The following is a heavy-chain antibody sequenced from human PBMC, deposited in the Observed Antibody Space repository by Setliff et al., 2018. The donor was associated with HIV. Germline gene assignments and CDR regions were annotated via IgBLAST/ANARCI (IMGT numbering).Heavy chain of an antibody. V-gene: IGHV4-34*01. CDR2: VNHSGTT. J-gene: IGHJ5*02. CDR3: ARDRRSIFGVDTKNWFDP. D-gene: IGHD3-3*01. CDR1: GTSSSDYY. Sequence: PSETLSLTCAVYGTSSSDYYWTWIRQPPGKGLEWIGEVNHSGTTNYNTSLKSRVTISGDTSKKQFSLKLSSVTAADTAVYYCARDRRSIFGVDTKNWFDPWGQGTLVTVSS.